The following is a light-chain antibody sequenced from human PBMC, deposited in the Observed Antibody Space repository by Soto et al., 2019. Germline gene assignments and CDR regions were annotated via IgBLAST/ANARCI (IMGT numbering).Light chain of an antibody. CDR1: QGIGTD. CDR3: QQYNSYSEA. CDR2: DAS. V-gene: IGKV1-17*01. Sequence: DIQMTQSPSSLSASVGDRVTITCRASQGIGTDLGWYRQKPGRAPKLLVYDASSLESGVPSRFSGSGSGTEFTLTISSLQPDDFATYYCQQYNSYSEAFGQGTKVDIK. J-gene: IGKJ1*01.